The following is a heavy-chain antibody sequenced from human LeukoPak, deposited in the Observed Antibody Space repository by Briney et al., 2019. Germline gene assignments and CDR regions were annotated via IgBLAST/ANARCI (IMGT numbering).Heavy chain of an antibody. D-gene: IGHD5-12*01. V-gene: IGHV3-21*01. J-gene: IGHJ4*02. CDR1: GFTFSSYS. CDR3: ARFGYSGYDLLSFDY. Sequence: PGGSLRLSCAASGFTFSSYSMNWVRQAPGKGLEWVSSISSSSSYIYYADSVKGRFTISRDNAKNSLYLQMNSLRAEDTAVYYCARFGYSGYDLLSFDYWGQGTQVTVSS. CDR2: ISSSSSYI.